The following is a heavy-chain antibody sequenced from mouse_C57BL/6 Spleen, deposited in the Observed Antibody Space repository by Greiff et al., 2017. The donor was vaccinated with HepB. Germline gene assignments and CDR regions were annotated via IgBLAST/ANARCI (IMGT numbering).Heavy chain of an antibody. Sequence: VQLVESGPGLVAPSQSLSITCTVSGFSLTSYGVHWVRQPPGKGLEWLVVIWSDGSTTYNSALKSRLSISKDNSKSQVFLKMNSLQTDDTAMYYCARNYYGSSYAWYFDVWGTGTTVTVSS. CDR3: ARNYYGSSYAWYFDV. V-gene: IGHV2-6*03. J-gene: IGHJ1*03. CDR1: GFSLTSYG. CDR2: IWSDGST. D-gene: IGHD1-1*01.